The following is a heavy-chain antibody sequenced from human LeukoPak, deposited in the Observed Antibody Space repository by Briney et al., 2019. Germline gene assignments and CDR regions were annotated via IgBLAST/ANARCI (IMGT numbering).Heavy chain of an antibody. CDR3: ANKDGYKVDY. D-gene: IGHD5-24*01. J-gene: IGHJ4*02. CDR2: IYHSGST. V-gene: IGHV4-4*02. CDR1: GGSISSSNW. Sequence: SGTLSLTCAVSGGSISSSNWWSWVRQPPGKGLEWIGEIYHSGSTNYNPSLKSRVTISVDKSENQFSLKLISVTAADTAVYYCANKDGYKVDYWGQGILVTVSS.